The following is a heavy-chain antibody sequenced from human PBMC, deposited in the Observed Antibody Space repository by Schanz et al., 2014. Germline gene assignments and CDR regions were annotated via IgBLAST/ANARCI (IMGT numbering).Heavy chain of an antibody. CDR2: IKSDWSST. V-gene: IGHV3-74*01. CDR3: TRPARLFGDNYFDP. Sequence: EVQLVASGGGLVQPGGSLRLSCAASGFTFSSYWMHWVRQVPGKGLVWVSRIKSDWSSTSYAGSVTGRFTISRDNGKNTQYQQINNLRAKDTAVYYCTRPARLFGDNYFDPWGQGTLVTVSS. D-gene: IGHD3-10*02. J-gene: IGHJ5*02. CDR1: GFTFSSYW.